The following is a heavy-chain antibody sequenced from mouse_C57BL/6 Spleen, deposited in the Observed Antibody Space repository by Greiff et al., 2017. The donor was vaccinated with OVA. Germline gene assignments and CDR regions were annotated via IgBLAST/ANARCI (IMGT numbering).Heavy chain of an antibody. V-gene: IGHV1-82*01. CDR1: GYAFSSSW. CDR2: IYPGDGDT. D-gene: IGHD2-5*01. CDR3: AREDYSNPYYFDY. J-gene: IGHJ2*01. Sequence: LQESGPELVKPGASVKISCKASGYAFSSSWMNWVKQRPGKGLEWIGRIYPGDGDTNYNGKFKGKATLTADKSSSTAYMQLSSLTSEDSAVYFCAREDYSNPYYFDYWGQGTTLTVSS.